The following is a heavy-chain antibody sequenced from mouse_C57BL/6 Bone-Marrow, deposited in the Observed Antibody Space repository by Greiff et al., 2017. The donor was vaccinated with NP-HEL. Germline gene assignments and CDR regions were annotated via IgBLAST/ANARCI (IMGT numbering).Heavy chain of an antibody. CDR3: ARLYYGSSYPYYFDY. Sequence: VQLQQSGPELVKPGASVKISCKASGYAFSSSWMNWVKQRPGKGLEWIGRIYPGDGDTNYNGKFKGKATLTADKSSSTAYMQLSSLTSEDSAVYFCARLYYGSSYPYYFDYWGQGTTLTVSS. J-gene: IGHJ2*01. V-gene: IGHV1-82*01. CDR2: IYPGDGDT. CDR1: GYAFSSSW. D-gene: IGHD1-1*01.